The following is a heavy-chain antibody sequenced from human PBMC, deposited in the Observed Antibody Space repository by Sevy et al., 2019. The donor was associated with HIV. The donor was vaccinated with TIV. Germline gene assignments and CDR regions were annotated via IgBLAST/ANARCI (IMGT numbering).Heavy chain of an antibody. D-gene: IGHD6-13*01. Sequence: ASVKVSCKAPGYTFTSYAMHWVRQAPGQRLEWMGWINAGNGNTKYSQKFQGRVTITRDTSASTAYMELSSLRSEDTAVYYCATSLAAGGYDYWGQGTLVTVSS. J-gene: IGHJ4*02. V-gene: IGHV1-3*01. CDR2: INAGNGNT. CDR1: GYTFTSYA. CDR3: ATSLAAGGYDY.